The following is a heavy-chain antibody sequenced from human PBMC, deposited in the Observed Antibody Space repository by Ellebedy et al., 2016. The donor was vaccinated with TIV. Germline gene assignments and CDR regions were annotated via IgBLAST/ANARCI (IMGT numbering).Heavy chain of an antibody. CDR1: GFTFSEYY. V-gene: IGHV3-11*06. Sequence: PGGSLRLSCAASGFTFSEYYMNWIRQAPGKGLEWVSYISSSSSYTNYADSVKGRFTISRDNAKNSVYLQMNSLRVDDTAVYYCAKEIRTGSGAGFDVWGQGTMATVSS. D-gene: IGHD1-26*01. J-gene: IGHJ3*01. CDR3: AKEIRTGSGAGFDV. CDR2: ISSSSSYT.